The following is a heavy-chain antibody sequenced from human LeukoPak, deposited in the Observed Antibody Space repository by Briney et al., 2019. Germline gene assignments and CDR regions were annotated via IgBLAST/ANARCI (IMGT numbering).Heavy chain of an antibody. CDR2: ISSSSSYI. CDR1: GFTFSSYS. J-gene: IGHJ4*02. D-gene: IGHD6-19*01. Sequence: TGRSLRLSCAASGFTFSSYSMNWVRQAPGKGLEWVSSISSSSSYIYYADSVKGRFTISRDNAKNSLYLQMNSLRAEDTAVYYCASVGSGWSEAGYWGQGTLITVSS. V-gene: IGHV3-21*01. CDR3: ASVGSGWSEAGY.